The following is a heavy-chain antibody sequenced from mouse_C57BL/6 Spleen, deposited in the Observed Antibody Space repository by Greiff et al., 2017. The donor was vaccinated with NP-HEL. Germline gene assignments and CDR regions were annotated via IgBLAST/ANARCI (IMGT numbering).Heavy chain of an antibody. V-gene: IGHV1-82*01. CDR2: IYPGDGDT. CDR3: ARNYYGSSYGREY. Sequence: QVQLQQSGPELVKPGASVKISCKASGYAFSSSWMNWVKQRPGKGLEWIGRIYPGDGDTNYNGKFKGKATLTADKSSSTAYMQLSSLTSEDSAGYFCARNYYGSSYGREYWGQGTTL. CDR1: GYAFSSSW. D-gene: IGHD1-1*01. J-gene: IGHJ2*01.